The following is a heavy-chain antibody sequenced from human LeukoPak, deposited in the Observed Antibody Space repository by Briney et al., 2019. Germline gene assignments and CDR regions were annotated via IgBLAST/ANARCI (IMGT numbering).Heavy chain of an antibody. CDR1: GDTFTSYA. V-gene: IGHV1-18*01. Sequence: ASVKVSCKASGDTFTSYAISWVRQAPGQGLERMGGISAYNGNTNYAQKLQGRVTMTTDKSTSTAYMELRSLRSEDTAVYYCARDGSPVLRILEWFHYYGIGVWGQGNT. CDR3: ARDGSPVLRILEWFHYYGIGV. D-gene: IGHD3-3*01. CDR2: ISAYNGNT. J-gene: IGHJ6*02.